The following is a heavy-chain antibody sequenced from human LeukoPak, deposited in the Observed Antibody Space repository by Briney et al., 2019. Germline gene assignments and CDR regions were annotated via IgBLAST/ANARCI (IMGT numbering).Heavy chain of an antibody. D-gene: IGHD6-19*01. Sequence: GGSLRLSCAASGFTVSGTYMSWVRQAPGKGLEWVSVIYSAGDTFSADSVKGRFTISRDNSKNTVYLQMNSLRAEDTAVYYCAKDQSSGWYYFDYWGQGTLVTVSS. CDR1: GFTVSGTY. CDR3: AKDQSSGWYYFDY. CDR2: IYSAGDT. V-gene: IGHV3-53*01. J-gene: IGHJ4*02.